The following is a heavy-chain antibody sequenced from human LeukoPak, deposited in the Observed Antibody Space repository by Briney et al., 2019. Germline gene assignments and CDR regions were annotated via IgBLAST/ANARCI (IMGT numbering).Heavy chain of an antibody. CDR2: ISSSTSYI. J-gene: IGHJ4*02. D-gene: IGHD1-26*01. CDR1: GFTFSRNS. CDR3: ARAGGSYYFDY. Sequence: GGSLRPSCAASGFTFSRNSMNWVRQAPGKGLEWVSSISSSTSYIYYADSVKGRFTISRDNAKNSLYLQMNSLRAEDTAVYYCARAGGSYYFDYWGQGTLVTISS. V-gene: IGHV3-21*01.